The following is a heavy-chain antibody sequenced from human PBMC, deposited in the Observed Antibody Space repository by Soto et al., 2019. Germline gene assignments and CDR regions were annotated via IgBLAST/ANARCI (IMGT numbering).Heavy chain of an antibody. CDR2: TYYRSKWYN. Sequence: SQTLSLSCAISGDSVSSNSSAWSWIRHSPSRGLDWLGRTYYRSKWYNDYAVSVKSRITINPETSKNQFSLQLNSVTPEDTAVYYCAREEYNWNDRGVNWFDAWAQGTLVTFSS. CDR3: AREEYNWNDRGVNWFDA. CDR1: GDSVSSNSSA. D-gene: IGHD1-1*01. J-gene: IGHJ5*02. V-gene: IGHV6-1*01.